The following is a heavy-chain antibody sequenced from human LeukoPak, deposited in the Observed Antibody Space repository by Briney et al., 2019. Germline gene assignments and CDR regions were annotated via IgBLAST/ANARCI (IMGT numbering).Heavy chain of an antibody. Sequence: GGPLRLSCAASGFIFSRYWMHCVRHAPGKGLVWVSRINSDGSSTDYADSVKGRFTISRDNAENTLYLQMNSLRAEDTAVYYCARGVDGSGSDGAFDIWGEETMDSVSS. D-gene: IGHD3-10*01. CDR2: INSDGSST. J-gene: IGHJ3*02. CDR3: ARGVDGSGSDGAFDI. CDR1: GFIFSRYW. V-gene: IGHV3-74*01.